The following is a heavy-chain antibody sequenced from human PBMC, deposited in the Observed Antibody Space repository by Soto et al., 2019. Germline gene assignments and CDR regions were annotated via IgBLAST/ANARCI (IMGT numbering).Heavy chain of an antibody. CDR1: GFTFSSHA. CDR3: ARDPHALYSGWGSYGVY. D-gene: IGHD3-10*01. V-gene: IGHV3-30-3*01. Sequence: HPVGSLRLSCEASGFTFSSHAMHWVRQAPGKGLEWVAVISYDGSKKYYADSVKGRFTVSRDNSKNTLFVQMNSLRAEDTAVYYCARDPHALYSGWGSYGVYWGQGTLVTVSS. J-gene: IGHJ4*02. CDR2: ISYDGSKK.